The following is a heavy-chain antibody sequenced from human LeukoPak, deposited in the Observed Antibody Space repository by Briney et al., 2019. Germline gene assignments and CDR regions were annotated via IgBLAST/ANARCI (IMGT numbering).Heavy chain of an antibody. CDR2: INLDGSQK. D-gene: IGHD6-19*01. Sequence: GGSLRLSYAASGFTFSSYWMSWVRQAPGKGLEWVANINLDGSQKYYVDSVRGRFTISRDNAKNSLYLQMNSPRVEDTAVYYCARDWNGSGWPTDYWGQGTLVTVSS. CDR3: ARDWNGSGWPTDY. J-gene: IGHJ4*02. V-gene: IGHV3-7*05. CDR1: GFTFSSYW.